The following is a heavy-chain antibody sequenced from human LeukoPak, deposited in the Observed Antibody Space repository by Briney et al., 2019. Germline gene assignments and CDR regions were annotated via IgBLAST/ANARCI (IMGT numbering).Heavy chain of an antibody. D-gene: IGHD5-24*01. Sequence: ASVKVSCKASGYTFTSYYMHWVRQAPGQGLEWMGIINPSGGSTGYAQKFQGRVTMTRDMSTSTVYMELSSLRSEDTAVYYCARRSRDGYNCDYWGQGTLVTVSS. CDR2: INPSGGST. CDR1: GYTFTSYY. V-gene: IGHV1-46*01. CDR3: ARRSRDGYNCDY. J-gene: IGHJ4*02.